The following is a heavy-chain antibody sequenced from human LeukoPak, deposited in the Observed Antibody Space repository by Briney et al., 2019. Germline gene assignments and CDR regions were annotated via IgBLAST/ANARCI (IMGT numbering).Heavy chain of an antibody. CDR3: ARDQRYCSGGSCCPFDY. J-gene: IGHJ4*02. CDR2: ISGSGGST. D-gene: IGHD2-15*01. Sequence: TGGSLRLSCAASGFTFSSYAMSWVRQAPGKGLEWVSAISGSGGSTYYADSVKGRFTISRDNSKNTLYLQMNSLRAEDTAVYYCARDQRYCSGGSCCPFDYWGQGTLVTVSS. CDR1: GFTFSSYA. V-gene: IGHV3-23*01.